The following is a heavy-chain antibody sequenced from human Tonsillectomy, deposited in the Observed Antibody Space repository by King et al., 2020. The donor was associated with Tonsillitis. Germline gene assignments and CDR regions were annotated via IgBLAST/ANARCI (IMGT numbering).Heavy chain of an antibody. CDR2: ILHMWRT. Sequence: QLQESGPGLVKPSQTLSLTCTVSGDSISSDNYYWSWIRQYPGEGLEWIGFILHMWRTSYNPSPKSRVTMSIDTSKNQFSLKLTSVTAADTAVYYCAREVVVWSQGTLVTVSS. J-gene: IGHJ4*02. CDR3: AREVVV. V-gene: IGHV4-31*03. D-gene: IGHD2-15*01. CDR1: GDSISSDNYY.